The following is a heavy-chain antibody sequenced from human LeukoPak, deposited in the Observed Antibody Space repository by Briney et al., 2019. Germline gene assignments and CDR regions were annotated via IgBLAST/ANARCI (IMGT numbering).Heavy chain of an antibody. CDR2: ISYDGSNK. CDR3: AKDGSHLPGVFDY. D-gene: IGHD3-10*01. CDR1: GFTFSSYE. Sequence: GGSLRLSCSASGFTFSSYEMNWVRQAPGKGLEGVAVISYDGSNKYYADSVKGGFTISRDNSKNTLYLQMNSLRAEDTAVYYCAKDGSHLPGVFDYWGQGTLVTVSS. J-gene: IGHJ4*02. V-gene: IGHV3-30*18.